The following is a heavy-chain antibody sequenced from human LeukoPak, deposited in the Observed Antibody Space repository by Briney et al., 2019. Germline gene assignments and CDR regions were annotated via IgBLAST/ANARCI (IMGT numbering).Heavy chain of an antibody. CDR2: INGDGSSV. V-gene: IGHV3-74*01. CDR3: ARRKEVQTTFDY. CDR1: GFTFSSHW. D-gene: IGHD4/OR15-4a*01. J-gene: IGHJ4*02. Sequence: GGSLRLSCEASGFTFSSHWMHWVRQVPGKGLVWVSNINGDGSSVGYADSVKGRFAVSRDNAKNTLYLHMSSLRAEDTAVYYCARRKEVQTTFDYWGQGTLVTVSS.